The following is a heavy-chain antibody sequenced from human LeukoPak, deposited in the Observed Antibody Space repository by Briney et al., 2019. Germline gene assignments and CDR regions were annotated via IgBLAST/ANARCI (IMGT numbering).Heavy chain of an antibody. J-gene: IGHJ3*02. V-gene: IGHV4-59*01. CDR1: GGSISSYY. CDR3: ARGGYSYGDDAFDI. Sequence: SETLSLTCTVSGGSISSYYWSWIRQPPGKGLEWIGYIYYSGSTNYNPSLKSRVTISVDTSKNQLSLKLSSVTAADTAVYYCARGGYSYGDDAFDIWGQGTMVTVSS. CDR2: IYYSGST. D-gene: IGHD5-18*01.